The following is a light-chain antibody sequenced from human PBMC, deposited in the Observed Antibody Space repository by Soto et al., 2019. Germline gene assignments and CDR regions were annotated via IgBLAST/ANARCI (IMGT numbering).Light chain of an antibody. Sequence: QSVLTQPASVSGSPGQSITISCTGTSSDVGTYNLVSWYQQHPGIAPSLVIYEGSKRPSGISNRFSGSKSGNTASLTISGLQAEDEADYYCSSYTTSSTWVFGGGTKLTVL. J-gene: IGLJ3*02. CDR1: SSDVGTYNL. CDR3: SSYTTSSTWV. V-gene: IGLV2-14*02. CDR2: EGS.